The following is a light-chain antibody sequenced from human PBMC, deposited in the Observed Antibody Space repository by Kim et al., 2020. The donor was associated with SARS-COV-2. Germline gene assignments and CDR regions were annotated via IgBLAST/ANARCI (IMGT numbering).Light chain of an antibody. CDR1: NIGNKS. V-gene: IGLV3-21*04. CDR2: YDS. CDR3: QVWDSSSDHWV. J-gene: IGLJ3*02. Sequence: PGKTARITCGGNNIGNKSVHWYRQRPGQAPVLVIYYDSDRPSGIPERFSGSNAGNTATLTISRVEAGDEADYYCQVWDSSSDHWVFGGGTQLTVL.